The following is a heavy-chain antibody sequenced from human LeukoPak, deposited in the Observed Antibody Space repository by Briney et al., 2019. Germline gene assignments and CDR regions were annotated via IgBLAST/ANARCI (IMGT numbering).Heavy chain of an antibody. CDR3: ARDSGYSYGPYDNWFDP. Sequence: GESLKIPCKGSGYSCTSYRGSWAGQMPGKGREGMGRIVPSDSYATYSPSFQGHVTISADKSISTAYLQWSSLKASDTAMYYCARDSGYSYGPYDNWFDPWGQGTLVTVSS. D-gene: IGHD5-18*01. CDR2: IVPSDSYA. CDR1: GYSCTSYR. V-gene: IGHV5-10-1*01. J-gene: IGHJ5*02.